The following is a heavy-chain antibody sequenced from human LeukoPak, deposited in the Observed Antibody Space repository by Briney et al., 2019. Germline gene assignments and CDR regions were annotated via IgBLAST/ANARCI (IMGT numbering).Heavy chain of an antibody. J-gene: IGHJ4*02. CDR1: GFTFSSYW. CDR2: IKEDGSEK. V-gene: IGHV3-7*05. CDR3: ARDTDFHFDY. Sequence: GGSLRLSCVASGFTFSSYWMSWVRQALGKGLEWVANIKEDGSEKYYVDSVEGRFTISRGNPKNSLYLQMNSLRAEDTAVYYCARDTDFHFDYWGQGTLVTVSS.